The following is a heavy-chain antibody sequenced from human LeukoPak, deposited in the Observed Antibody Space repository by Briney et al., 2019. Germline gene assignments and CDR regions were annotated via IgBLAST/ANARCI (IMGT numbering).Heavy chain of an antibody. CDR1: GYTFTSYD. CDR3: ARVPPTYNWFDP. CDR2: MNPNSGNT. V-gene: IGHV1-8*01. J-gene: IGHJ5*02. Sequence: ASVKVSCKASGYTFTSYDINWVRQATGQGLEWMGWMNPNSGNTGYVQKFQGRVTMTRNTSISTAYMELSSLRSEDTAVYYCARVPPTYNWFDPWGQGTLVTVSS.